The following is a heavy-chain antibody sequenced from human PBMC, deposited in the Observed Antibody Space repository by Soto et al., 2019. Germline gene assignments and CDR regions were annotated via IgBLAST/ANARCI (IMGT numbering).Heavy chain of an antibody. CDR3: ARGPADYDFWSGYYSRGAFDI. CDR1: GYTFTSYD. J-gene: IGHJ3*02. CDR2: MNPNSGNT. V-gene: IGHV1-8*01. D-gene: IGHD3-3*01. Sequence: ASVKVSCKASGYTFTSYDINWVRQATGQGIEWMGWMNPNSGNTGYAQKFQGRVTMTRNTSISTAYMELSSLRSEDTAVYYCARGPADYDFWSGYYSRGAFDIWGQGTMVTVSS.